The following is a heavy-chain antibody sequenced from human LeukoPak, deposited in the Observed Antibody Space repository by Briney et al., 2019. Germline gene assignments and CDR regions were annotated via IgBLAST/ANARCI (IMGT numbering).Heavy chain of an antibody. CDR1: GFTFRSYW. CDR2: IKEDGSEI. Sequence: GGSLRLSCAASGFTFRSYWMSWVRQAPGKGLEWVANIKEDGSEIHYMDSVKGRFTISRDNAKNSVYLQMNSLRAEDTGVYYCARVSDISVAAYFDYWGQGTLVTVSS. CDR3: ARVSDISVAAYFDY. V-gene: IGHV3-7*01. J-gene: IGHJ4*02. D-gene: IGHD6-19*01.